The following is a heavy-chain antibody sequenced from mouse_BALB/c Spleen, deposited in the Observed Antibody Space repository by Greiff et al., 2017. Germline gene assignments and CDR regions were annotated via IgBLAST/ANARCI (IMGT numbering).Heavy chain of an antibody. V-gene: IGHV5-6-5*01. CDR2: ISSGGIT. D-gene: IGHD2-4*01. Sequence: EVMLVESGGGLVKPGGSLKLSCAASGFTFSSYAMSWVRQTPEKRLEWVASISSGGITYYPDSVKGRFTISRDNARNILYLQMSSLRSEDTAMYYCARWPSSMITTGFFDYWGQGTTLTVSS. J-gene: IGHJ2*01. CDR1: GFTFSSYA. CDR3: ARWPSSMITTGFFDY.